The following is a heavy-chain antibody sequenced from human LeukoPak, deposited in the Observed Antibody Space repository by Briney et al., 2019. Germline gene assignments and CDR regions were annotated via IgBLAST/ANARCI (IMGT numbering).Heavy chain of an antibody. Sequence: SVNVTCKAAAYTFTGNYMHRVRQARGQRLEWIGWIVVGSGNKNYAQKFQERVTITRDMSRSTAYVELSSLRSEDTAVYYCAAGRRAPGYYGMDVWGQGTTVTVSS. CDR2: IVVGSGNK. CDR3: AAGRRAPGYYGMDV. D-gene: IGHD3-10*01. V-gene: IGHV1-58*02. J-gene: IGHJ6*02. CDR1: AYTFTGNY.